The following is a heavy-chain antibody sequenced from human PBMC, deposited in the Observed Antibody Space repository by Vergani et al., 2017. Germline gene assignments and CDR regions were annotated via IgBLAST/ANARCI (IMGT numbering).Heavy chain of an antibody. CDR2: IYAGDSDV. CDR1: GYRITNYW. D-gene: IGHD3-3*01. V-gene: IGHV5-51*03. J-gene: IGHJ5*02. Sequence: EVQLVQSGAEVKKPGESLNISCQGSGYRITNYWIAWVRQRPGKGLEWMGIIYAGDSDVRYSPSFQGQVTMSVDKSLSTAYLQWSSLKASDTATYYCAKTHDFSSLYSSYNWFDPWGQGAQVTVSS. CDR3: AKTHDFSSLYSSYNWFDP.